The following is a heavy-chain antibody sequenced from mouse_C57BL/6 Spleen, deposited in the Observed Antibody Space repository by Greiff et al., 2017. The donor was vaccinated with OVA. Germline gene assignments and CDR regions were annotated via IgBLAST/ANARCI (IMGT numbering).Heavy chain of an antibody. V-gene: IGHV1-50*01. D-gene: IGHD1-1*01. Sequence: QVQLQQPGAELVKPGASVKLSCKASGYTFTSYWMQWVKQRPGQGLEWIGEIDPSDSYTNYNQKFKGKATLTGDTSSSTAYMQLSSLTSEDSAVYYCARWYYPYAMDYWGQGTSVTVSS. CDR2: IDPSDSYT. CDR1: GYTFTSYW. CDR3: ARWYYPYAMDY. J-gene: IGHJ4*01.